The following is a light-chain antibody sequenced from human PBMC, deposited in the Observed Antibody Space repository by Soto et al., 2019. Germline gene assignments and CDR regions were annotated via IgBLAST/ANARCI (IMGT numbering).Light chain of an antibody. CDR1: SSNIGAGYD. J-gene: IGLJ3*02. CDR3: QSYDSSLSGGV. CDR2: GNS. Sequence: QSVLTQPPSVSGAPGQRVTISYTGSSSNIGAGYDVHWYQQLPGTAPKLLIYGNSNRPSGVPDRFSGSKSGTSASLAITGLQAEDEADYYCQSYDSSLSGGVFGGGTKVTVL. V-gene: IGLV1-40*01.